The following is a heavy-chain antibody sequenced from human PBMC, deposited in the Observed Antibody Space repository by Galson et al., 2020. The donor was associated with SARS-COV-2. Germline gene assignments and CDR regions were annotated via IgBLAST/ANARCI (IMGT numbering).Heavy chain of an antibody. J-gene: IGHJ2*01. CDR3: ATVMVRGVYWYFDL. D-gene: IGHD3-10*01. CDR2: IYYSGST. Sequence: SETLSLTCTVSGGSISSYYWSWIRQPPGKGLEWIGYIYYSGSTNYNPSLKSRVTISVDTSRTQFSLKLSSVTAADTAVYYCATVMVRGVYWYFDLWGRGTLVTVSS. CDR1: GGSISSYY. V-gene: IGHV4-59*01.